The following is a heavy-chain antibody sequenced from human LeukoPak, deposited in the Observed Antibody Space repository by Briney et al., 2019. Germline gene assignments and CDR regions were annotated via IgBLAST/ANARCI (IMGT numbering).Heavy chain of an antibody. D-gene: IGHD3-3*01. CDR1: GGTFSSYA. J-gene: IGHJ4*02. V-gene: IGHV1-69*01. CDR3: ARDSGGIFGVIRAPDY. Sequence: SVKVSCKASGGTFSSYAISWVRQAPGQGLEWMGGVIPIFGTANYAQKFQGRVTITADESTSTAYMELSSLRSKDTAVYYCARDSGGIFGVIRAPDYWGQGTLVTVSS. CDR2: VIPIFGTA.